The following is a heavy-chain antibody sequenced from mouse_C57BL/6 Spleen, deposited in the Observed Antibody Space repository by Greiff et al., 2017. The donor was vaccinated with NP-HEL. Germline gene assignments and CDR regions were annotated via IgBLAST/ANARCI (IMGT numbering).Heavy chain of an antibody. Sequence: QVTLKVSGPGILQSSQTLSLTCSFSGFSLSTSGMGVSWIRQPSGKGLEWLAHIYWDDDKRHNPSLKRRLTIPKDTTRNQVFLKITSVDTADTATYCCARGDYYGSSFDDWGQGTTLTVSS. D-gene: IGHD1-1*01. J-gene: IGHJ2*01. V-gene: IGHV8-12*01. CDR3: ARGDYYGSSFDD. CDR1: GFSLSTSGMG. CDR2: IYWDDDK.